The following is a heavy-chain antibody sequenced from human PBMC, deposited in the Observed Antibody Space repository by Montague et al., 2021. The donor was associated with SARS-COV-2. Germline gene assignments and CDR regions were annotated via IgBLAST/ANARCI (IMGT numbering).Heavy chain of an antibody. V-gene: IGHV4-34*01. CDR2: INHGGST. Sequence: SETLSLTCAVHGTSFSGYYWNWIRQPPGKGLEWIAEINHGGSTKYSPSLKSRLTISADTYKNQFSLKLTSVAAADTAVYYCARLRDGVVPSPILGVGPYYSYYYMDVWGRGTTVTVSS. CDR1: GTSFSGYY. D-gene: IGHD3-10*01. J-gene: IGHJ6*03. CDR3: ARLRDGVVPSPILGVGPYYSYYYMDV.